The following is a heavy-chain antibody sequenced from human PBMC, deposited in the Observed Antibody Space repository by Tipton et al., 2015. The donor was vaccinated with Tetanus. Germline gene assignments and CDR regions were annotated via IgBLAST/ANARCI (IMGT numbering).Heavy chain of an antibody. J-gene: IGHJ3*02. CDR3: ARNGDTVTNDAFDI. Sequence: TLSLTCTVSGDSVSTGNFYWSWIRQPPGQGLEWIAFIHHRGLAFSKPSLKNRVSISLDTSQNQFSLRLTSVTAADTAVYFCARNGDTVTNDAFDIWGHGTLVNVSS. CDR1: GDSVSTGNFY. D-gene: IGHD4-11*01. CDR2: IHHRGLA. V-gene: IGHV4-30-4*01.